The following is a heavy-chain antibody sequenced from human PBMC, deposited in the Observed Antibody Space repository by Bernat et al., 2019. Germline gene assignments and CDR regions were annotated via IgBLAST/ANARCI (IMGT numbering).Heavy chain of an antibody. CDR2: MNPNSGNT. D-gene: IGHD1-26*01. CDR1: GYTFTSFD. V-gene: IGHV1-8*01. CDR3: ARGGGSYPRWQFDY. Sequence: QVQLVQSGAEVKKSGASVKVSCKASGYTFTSFDINWVRQATGQGLEWMGWMNPNSGNTGYAQNFQGRVTMTRNTSISTAYMELSSLRSEDTAVYDCARGGGSYPRWQFDYWGQGTLVTVSS. J-gene: IGHJ4*02.